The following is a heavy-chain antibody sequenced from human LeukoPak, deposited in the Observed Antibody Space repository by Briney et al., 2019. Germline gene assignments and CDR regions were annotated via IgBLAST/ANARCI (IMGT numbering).Heavy chain of an antibody. Sequence: GGSLRLSCEASGFTFSSYAMHWVRQAPGKGLEWVAVIPYDGSNKYYADSVKGRFTISRDNSKNTLYLQMNSLRAEDTAVYYCAREVESSRGDYFDYWGQGTLVTVSS. V-gene: IGHV3-30-3*01. CDR2: IPYDGSNK. CDR1: GFTFSSYA. D-gene: IGHD3-22*01. CDR3: AREVESSRGDYFDY. J-gene: IGHJ4*02.